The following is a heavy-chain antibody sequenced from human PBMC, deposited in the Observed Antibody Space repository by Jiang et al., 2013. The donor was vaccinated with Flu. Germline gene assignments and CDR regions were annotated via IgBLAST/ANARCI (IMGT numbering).Heavy chain of an antibody. CDR2: IYRGGST. J-gene: IGHJ5*02. CDR3: ARAREKTVTTGLDP. V-gene: IGHV3-53*01. D-gene: IGHD4-17*01. CDR1: GFTVSSNY. Sequence: VQLVESGGGLIQPGESLRLSCAASGFTVSSNYMSWVRQAPGKGLEWVSVIYRGGSTYYADSVKGRFTISRDNSKNTLYLQMNSLRAEDTAVYYCARAREKTVTTGLDPWGQGTLVTVSS.